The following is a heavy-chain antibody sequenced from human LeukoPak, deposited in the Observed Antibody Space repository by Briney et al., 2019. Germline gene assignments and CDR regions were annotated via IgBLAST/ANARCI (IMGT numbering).Heavy chain of an antibody. CDR3: ARDGVNYDILTGYYKE. CDR1: GYTFTSYG. J-gene: IGHJ4*02. V-gene: IGHV1-18*01. Sequence: ASVKVSCKASGYTFTSYGISWVRQAPGQGLEWMGWISAYNGNTKYAQKLQGRVTMTTDTSTSTAYMELRSLRSDDTAVYYCARDGVNYDILTGYYKEWGQGTLVTVSS. CDR2: ISAYNGNT. D-gene: IGHD3-9*01.